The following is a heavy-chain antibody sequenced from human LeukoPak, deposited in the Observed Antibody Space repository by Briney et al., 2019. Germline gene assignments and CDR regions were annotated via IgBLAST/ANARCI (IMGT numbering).Heavy chain of an antibody. CDR2: IKSGGTTT. Sequence: PGGSLRLSCEASGFSFSDYYMSWIRQVPGKGLEWISYIKSGGTTTHYSDSVKGRFTISRDDAKNSLFLQMNSLRAEDTAVYYCATTHYRPYWGQGTPVTVSS. V-gene: IGHV3-11*01. J-gene: IGHJ4*02. CDR3: ATTHYRPY. D-gene: IGHD1-1*01. CDR1: GFSFSDYY.